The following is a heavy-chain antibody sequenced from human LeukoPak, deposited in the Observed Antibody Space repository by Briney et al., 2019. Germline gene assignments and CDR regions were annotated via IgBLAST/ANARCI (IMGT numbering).Heavy chain of an antibody. D-gene: IGHD3-16*01. Sequence: SETLSLTCTVSGASINTYYWSWIRQPPGKGLEWIGYIYYRGISNYNPSLKSRVTMSLDTSRNPFSLTLTSMTAADTAVYYCASGGGVFWFDPWGQGTLVTVSS. CDR3: ASGGGVFWFDP. J-gene: IGHJ5*02. V-gene: IGHV4-59*08. CDR1: GASINTYY. CDR2: IYYRGIS.